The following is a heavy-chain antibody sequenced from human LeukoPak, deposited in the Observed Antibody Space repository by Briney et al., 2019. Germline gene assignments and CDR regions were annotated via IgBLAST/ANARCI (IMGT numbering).Heavy chain of an antibody. CDR3: TRENDYYYMDV. J-gene: IGHJ6*03. CDR2: IRSKANSYAT. Sequence: GGSLRLSCAASGFTFSGSAMHWVRQASGKGLEWVGRIRSKANSYATAYAASVKGRFTISRDDSKNTAYLQMNSLKTEDTAVYYCTRENDYYYMDVWGKGTTVTASS. V-gene: IGHV3-73*01. CDR1: GFTFSGSA.